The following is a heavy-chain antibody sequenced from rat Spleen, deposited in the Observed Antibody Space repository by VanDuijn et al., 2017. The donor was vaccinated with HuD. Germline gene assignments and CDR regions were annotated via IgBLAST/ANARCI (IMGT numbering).Heavy chain of an antibody. D-gene: IGHD1-12*02. CDR2: INSAGST. Sequence: EVQLQESGPGPVKPSQSLSLTCSVTDYSITSNYWGWIRKFPGNKLEWMGYINSAGSTVYNPSLKSRISITRDTSKNQFFLQLNSVTTDDTATYYCARSEGTHYYLPFADWGQGTLVTVSS. J-gene: IGHJ3*01. V-gene: IGHV3-3*01. CDR1: DYSITSNY. CDR3: ARSEGTHYYLPFAD.